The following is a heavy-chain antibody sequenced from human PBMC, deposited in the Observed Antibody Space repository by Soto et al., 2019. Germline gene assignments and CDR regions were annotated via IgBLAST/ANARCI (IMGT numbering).Heavy chain of an antibody. J-gene: IGHJ5*02. V-gene: IGHV1-69*13. CDR2: IIPIFGTA. D-gene: IGHD2-2*01. Sequence: SVKVSCKASGGTFSSYAISWVRQAPGQGLEWMGGIIPIFGTANYAQKFQGRVTITADESTSTAYMELSSLRSEDTAVYYCARSFSTSCYFSFCWFDPWGQGTLVTVSS. CDR1: GGTFSSYA. CDR3: ARSFSTSCYFSFCWFDP.